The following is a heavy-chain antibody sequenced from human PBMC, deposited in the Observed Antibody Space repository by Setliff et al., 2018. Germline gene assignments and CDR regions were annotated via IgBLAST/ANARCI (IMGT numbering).Heavy chain of an antibody. J-gene: IGHJ4*02. V-gene: IGHV5-51*01. CDR2: IYPGDSHT. CDR1: GYSFPSYW. D-gene: IGHD6-25*01. Sequence: RGASLTISCKASGYSFPSYWIGWVRQVPGKGLEWMGVIYPGDSHTRYSPSFQGQVTISADKSILTAFLQWTYLKASDSAMYYCARLGRNNSAPPGDYWGQGTLVTVSS. CDR3: ARLGRNNSAPPGDY.